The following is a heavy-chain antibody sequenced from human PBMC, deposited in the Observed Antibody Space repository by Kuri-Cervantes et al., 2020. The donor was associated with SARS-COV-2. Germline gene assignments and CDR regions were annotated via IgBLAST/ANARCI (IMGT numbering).Heavy chain of an antibody. D-gene: IGHD3-10*01. CDR3: ITDLMGRGLDAFDI. Sequence: GGSLRLSCAASGFTFSNAWMSWVRQAPGKGLEWVGRIKSKTDGGTTDYAAPVKGRFTISRDDSKNTLYLQMNSLKTEDTAVYYCITDLMGRGLDAFDIWGQGTMVTVSS. CDR2: IKSKTDGGTT. V-gene: IGHV3-15*01. CDR1: GFTFSNAW. J-gene: IGHJ3*02.